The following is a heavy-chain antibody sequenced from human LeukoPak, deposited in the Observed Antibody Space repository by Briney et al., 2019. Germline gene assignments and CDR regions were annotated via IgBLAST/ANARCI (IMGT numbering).Heavy chain of an antibody. Sequence: ASVKVSCKASGYTFTSYDINWVRQATGQGLEWMGWMNPNSGNTGYAQKFQGRVTMTRNTSISTAYMELSSLRSEDTAVYYCARNPRIAAAGTGGYWGQGTLVTVSS. V-gene: IGHV1-8*01. J-gene: IGHJ4*02. CDR2: MNPNSGNT. D-gene: IGHD6-13*01. CDR3: ARNPRIAAAGTGGY. CDR1: GYTFTSYD.